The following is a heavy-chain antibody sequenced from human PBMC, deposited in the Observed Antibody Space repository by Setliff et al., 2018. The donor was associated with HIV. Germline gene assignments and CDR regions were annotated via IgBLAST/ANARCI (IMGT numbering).Heavy chain of an antibody. Sequence: ASVQVSCKASGGAFISHTFTWVRQAPGQGLEWMGRIIPILGIPNYAQNFQGRLTISADKSTRTAYLELSSLRSDDSAVYFCAKEQEIGSYLDPWGQGTLVTVSS. D-gene: IGHD2-2*02. J-gene: IGHJ5*02. CDR3: AKEQEIGSYLDP. V-gene: IGHV1-69*04. CDR1: GGAFISHT. CDR2: IIPILGIP.